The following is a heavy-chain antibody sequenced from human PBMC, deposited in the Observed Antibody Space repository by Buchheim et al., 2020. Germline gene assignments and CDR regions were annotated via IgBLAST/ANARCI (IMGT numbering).Heavy chain of an antibody. CDR1: GFTFSSYW. CDR2: ISQAGSEK. CDR3: ARDEAKYGDYECYFQH. V-gene: IGHV3-7*01. D-gene: IGHD4-17*01. J-gene: IGHJ1*01. Sequence: EVQLVESGGGLVQPGGSLRLSCAASGFTFSSYWMSWVRQAPGKGLEWVANISQAGSEKYYVDSVKGRFTISRDNAKNSLYLQMNSLRAEDTAVYYCARDEAKYGDYECYFQHWGQGTL.